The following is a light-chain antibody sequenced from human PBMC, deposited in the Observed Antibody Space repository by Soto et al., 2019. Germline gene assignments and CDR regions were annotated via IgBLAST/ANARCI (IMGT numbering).Light chain of an antibody. V-gene: IGLV2-14*01. CDR1: SGDVGGYDY. CDR3: SSHTSGSTRV. Sequence: QSVLTQPASVSGSPGQSIAISCTGTSGDVGGYDYVSWYQQHPDKAPKLMIYEVTKRPSWVSTRFSGSKSGNTASLTISGLQPEDEADYYCSSHTSGSTRVFGSGTKVTV. J-gene: IGLJ1*01. CDR2: EVT.